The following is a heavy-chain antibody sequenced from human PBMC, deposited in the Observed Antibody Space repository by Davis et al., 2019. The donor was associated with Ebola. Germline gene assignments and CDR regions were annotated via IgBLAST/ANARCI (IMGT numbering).Heavy chain of an antibody. CDR2: LSGSGYAT. J-gene: IGHJ4*02. Sequence: GESLKISCAASGFTFSNFAMSWVRQAPGKGLEWVSTLSGSGYATYYADSVKGRFTISRDNSKNTLYLQMSSLRAEDTAVYYCAKDFYGPNYWGQGTLVTVSS. D-gene: IGHD3-16*01. V-gene: IGHV3-23*01. CDR1: GFTFSNFA. CDR3: AKDFYGPNY.